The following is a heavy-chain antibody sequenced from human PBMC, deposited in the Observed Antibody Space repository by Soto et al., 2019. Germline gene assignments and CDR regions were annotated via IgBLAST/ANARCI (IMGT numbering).Heavy chain of an antibody. J-gene: IGHJ4*02. V-gene: IGHV3-21*01. D-gene: IGHD5-12*01. CDR1: GFTFSSYS. CDR3: ARDTSRWLQSHFDY. Sequence: PGGSLRPSCAASGFTFSSYSMNWVRQAPGKGLEWVSSISSSSSYIYYADSVKGRFTISRDNAKNSLYLQMNSLRAEDTAVYYCARDTSRWLQSHFDYWGQGTLFPVSS. CDR2: ISSSSSYI.